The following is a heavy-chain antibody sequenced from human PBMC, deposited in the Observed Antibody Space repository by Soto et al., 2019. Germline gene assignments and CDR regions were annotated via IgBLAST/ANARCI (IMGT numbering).Heavy chain of an antibody. CDR2: INSGGKT. CDR1: GYSISRGYC. J-gene: IGHJ5*01. D-gene: IGHD4-17*01. Sequence: PSETLSLTCSVSGYSISRGYCCSLRRFPAGKVQECIESINSGGKTYHTPSLRRRITISVDTSKNQLSLKLTAVAAADTAVYYCGRSGDHYGSYIDSWGQGTLVTVSS. V-gene: IGHV4-38-2*02. CDR3: GRSGDHYGSYIDS.